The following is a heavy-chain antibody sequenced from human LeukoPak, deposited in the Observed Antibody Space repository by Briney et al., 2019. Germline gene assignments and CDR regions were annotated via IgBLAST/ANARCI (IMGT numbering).Heavy chain of an antibody. CDR1: GGTFSSYA. Sequence: SVKVSCKASGGTFSSYAISWVRQAPGQGLEWMGGIIPIFGTANYAQKFQGRVTITTDESTSTAYMELSSLRSEDTAVYYCAQGSGGSGVDACDIWGQGTMVTVSS. CDR3: AQGSGGSGVDACDI. J-gene: IGHJ3*02. CDR2: IIPIFGTA. D-gene: IGHD2-15*01. V-gene: IGHV1-69*05.